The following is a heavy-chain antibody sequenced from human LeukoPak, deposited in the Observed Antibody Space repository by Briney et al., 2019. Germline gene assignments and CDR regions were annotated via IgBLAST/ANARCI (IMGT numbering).Heavy chain of an antibody. CDR3: ARDIRDRIAVAGTLFF. D-gene: IGHD6-19*01. CDR1: GFTFSSYA. CDR2: ISYDGSNK. Sequence: GGSLRLSCAASGFTFSSYAMHWVRQAPGKGLERVAVISYDGSNKYSADSVKGRFTISRDNSKNTLYLQMNSLRAEDTAVYYCARDIRDRIAVAGTLFFWGQGTLVTVSS. V-gene: IGHV3-30*04. J-gene: IGHJ4*02.